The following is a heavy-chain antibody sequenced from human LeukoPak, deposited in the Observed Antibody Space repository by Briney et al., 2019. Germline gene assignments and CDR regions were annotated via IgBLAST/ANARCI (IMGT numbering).Heavy chain of an antibody. J-gene: IGHJ4*02. CDR1: GGSISSSIYY. D-gene: IGHD3-16*01. CDR2: VYYTGSD. CDR3: ARLRGGACEYFDY. Sequence: AETLSLTCTVSGGSISSSIYYWGWIRQPPGKGLELIMHVYYTGSDYFNPSLKSRVTMSVDTSKNQFSLNLSSVTAADTAVYYCARLRGGACEYFDYWGKGTLVT. V-gene: IGHV4-39*01.